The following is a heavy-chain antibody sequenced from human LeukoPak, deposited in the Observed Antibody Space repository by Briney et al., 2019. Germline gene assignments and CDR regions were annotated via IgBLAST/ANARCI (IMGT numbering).Heavy chain of an antibody. Sequence: PGGSLRLSCAASGFTFSSYAMSWVRQAPGKGLEWVSAISGSGGSTYYADSVKGRFTISRDNSKNTLYLQMNSLRAEDTAVYYCAKDWEQLVEGYYFDYWGQGTLVTVSS. J-gene: IGHJ4*02. CDR3: AKDWEQLVEGYYFDY. CDR2: ISGSGGST. D-gene: IGHD6-6*01. V-gene: IGHV3-23*01. CDR1: GFTFSSYA.